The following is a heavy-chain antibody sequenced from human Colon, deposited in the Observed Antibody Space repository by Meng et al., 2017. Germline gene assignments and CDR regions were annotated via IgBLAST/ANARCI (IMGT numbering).Heavy chain of an antibody. Sequence: GGSLRLSCAASGFTFSSYSMNWVRQAPGKGLEWVSSISSSSSYIYYADSVKGRFTISRDNDKNSLYLQMNSLRAEDTAVYYCARGPIVVVAATLDYWGQGTLVTVSS. J-gene: IGHJ4*02. V-gene: IGHV3-21*01. CDR2: ISSSSSYI. CDR1: GFTFSSYS. CDR3: ARGPIVVVAATLDY. D-gene: IGHD2-15*01.